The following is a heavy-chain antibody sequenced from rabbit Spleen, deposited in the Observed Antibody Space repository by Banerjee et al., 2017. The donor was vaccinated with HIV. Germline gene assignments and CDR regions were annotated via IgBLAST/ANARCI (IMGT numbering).Heavy chain of an antibody. J-gene: IGHJ6*01. CDR3: ARDTGSSFSSYGMDL. D-gene: IGHD8-1*01. Sequence: QLLEESGGGLVKPGASLTLTCTASGFSFSSSDYMCCVRPAPGKGLEWIACMAGSSSGFTYSATWAKGRFTCSKTSSTTVTLQMTSLTVADTATYFCARDTGSSFSSYGMDLWGPGTLVTVS. CDR1: GFSFSSSDY. CDR2: MAGSSSGFT. V-gene: IGHV1S40*01.